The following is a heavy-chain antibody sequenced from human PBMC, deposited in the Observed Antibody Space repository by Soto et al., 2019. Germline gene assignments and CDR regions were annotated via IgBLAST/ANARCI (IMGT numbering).Heavy chain of an antibody. D-gene: IGHD3-22*01. J-gene: IGHJ4*02. CDR2: IGTAGDT. V-gene: IGHV3-13*04. CDR3: ARVGNYYDSSGYYYVLDY. Sequence: PGGSLRLSCAASGFTFSNYDIHWVRQATGKGLEWVSTIGTAGDTYYPGTVKGRFTISRENAKNSLYLQMNSLRAGDTAVYYCARVGNYYDSSGYYYVLDYWRQGTLVTVSS. CDR1: GFTFSNYD.